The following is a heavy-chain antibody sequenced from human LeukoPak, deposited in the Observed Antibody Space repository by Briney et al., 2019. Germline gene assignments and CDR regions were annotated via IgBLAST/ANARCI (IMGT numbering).Heavy chain of an antibody. Sequence: PGGSLRLSCAASGFTFSSYGMHWVRQAPGKGLEWVAVIWYDGSNKYYADSVKGRFTISRDNSKNTLYLQMNSLRAEDTAVYYCARGALVASTARENWLDPWGQGTLVTVSS. CDR3: ARGALVASTARENWLDP. CDR1: GFTFSSYG. CDR2: IWYDGSNK. D-gene: IGHD2-2*01. J-gene: IGHJ5*02. V-gene: IGHV3-33*01.